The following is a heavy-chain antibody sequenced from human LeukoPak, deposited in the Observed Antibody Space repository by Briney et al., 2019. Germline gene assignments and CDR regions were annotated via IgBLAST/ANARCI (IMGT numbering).Heavy chain of an antibody. D-gene: IGHD1-26*01. CDR1: GGTFISYA. CDR2: IIPIFGIA. Sequence: SVKVSCKASGGTFISYAISWVRQAPGQGREWMGRIIPIFGIANYAQKFQGRVTITADKSTSTAYMELSSLRSEDTAVYYCAREQPIVGATYWGDAFDIWGQGTMVTVSS. CDR3: AREQPIVGATYWGDAFDI. J-gene: IGHJ3*02. V-gene: IGHV1-69*04.